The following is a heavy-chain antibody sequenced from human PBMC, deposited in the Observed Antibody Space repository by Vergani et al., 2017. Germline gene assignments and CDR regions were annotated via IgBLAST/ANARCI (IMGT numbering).Heavy chain of an antibody. V-gene: IGHV4-34*01. J-gene: IGHJ4*02. D-gene: IGHD5-12*01. CDR1: GGSFSVYY. Sequence: QVQLQQWGAGLLKPSETLSLTCGVHGGSFSVYYWSWIRQSPGKGLEWIGAINDIGTTNYNPSLRSRVTISVDTSKTQFSLRLNSVTAADTAVYFCARFLGPDIVGTAFDHWAQGTLVTVSS. CDR2: INDIGTT. CDR3: ARFLGPDIVGTAFDH.